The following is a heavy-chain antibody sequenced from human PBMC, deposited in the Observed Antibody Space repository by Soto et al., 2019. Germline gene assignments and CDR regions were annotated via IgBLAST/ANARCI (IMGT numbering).Heavy chain of an antibody. CDR1: GFTFSSYA. J-gene: IGHJ4*02. D-gene: IGHD1-26*01. V-gene: IGHV3-30-3*01. CDR2: ISYDGSNK. CDR3: ARDGGWELLPDY. Sequence: QVQLVESGGGVVQPGRSLRLSCAASGFTFSSYAMHWVRQAPGKGLEWVAVISYDGSNKYYADSVKGRFTISRDNSKNTLYLQMNSLRAEDTAVYYCARDGGWELLPDYWGQGTLVTVSS.